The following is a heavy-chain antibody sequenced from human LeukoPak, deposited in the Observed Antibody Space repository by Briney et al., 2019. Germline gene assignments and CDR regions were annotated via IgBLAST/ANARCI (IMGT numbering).Heavy chain of an antibody. Sequence: SETLSLTCTVSGGSVSSGYYYWSWIRQPAGKELEWIGRIYTGGSTNYNPSLKSRVTVSVDTSKNQFSLMLSSVTAADTAVYYCARVFYGTMVRGVIRHYYYYMDVWGKGTTVTISS. CDR2: IYTGGST. V-gene: IGHV4-61*10. D-gene: IGHD3-10*01. CDR3: ARVFYGTMVRGVIRHYYYYMDV. CDR1: GGSVSSGYYY. J-gene: IGHJ6*03.